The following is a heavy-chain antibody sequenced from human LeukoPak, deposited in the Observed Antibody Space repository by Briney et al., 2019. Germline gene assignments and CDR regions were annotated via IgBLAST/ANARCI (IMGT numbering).Heavy chain of an antibody. CDR1: GFTLRSYG. J-gene: IGHJ4*02. D-gene: IGHD3-10*01. CDR2: ISNSGGST. Sequence: PGGSLRLSCAASGFTLRSYGMSWVRQAPGKGLEWVSSISNSGGSTYYADSVKGRFTISRDNSKSTVYLQMNSLRAEDTAVYYCARVRGEYYFDYGGQGTLVTVSS. V-gene: IGHV3-23*01. CDR3: ARVRGEYYFDY.